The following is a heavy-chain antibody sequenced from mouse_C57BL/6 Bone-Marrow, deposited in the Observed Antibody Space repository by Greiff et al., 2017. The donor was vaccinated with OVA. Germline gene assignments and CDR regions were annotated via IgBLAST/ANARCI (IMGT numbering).Heavy chain of an antibody. Sequence: EVQVVESGPGLVKPSQSLSLTCSVTGYSITSGYYWNWIRQFPGNKLEWMGYISYDGSNNYNPSLKNRISITRDTSTNQFFLKLNSVTTEDTATYYCARGIYLGYAMDYWGQGTSVTVSS. V-gene: IGHV3-6*01. CDR3: ARGIYLGYAMDY. D-gene: IGHD2-1*01. CDR1: GYSITSGYY. J-gene: IGHJ4*01. CDR2: ISYDGSN.